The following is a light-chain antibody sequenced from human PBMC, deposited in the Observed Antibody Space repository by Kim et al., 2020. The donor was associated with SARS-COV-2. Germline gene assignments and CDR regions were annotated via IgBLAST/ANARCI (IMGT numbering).Light chain of an antibody. CDR2: GRN. J-gene: IGLJ2*01. V-gene: IGLV3-19*01. CDR3: QSQDSGGDLL. Sequence: SSELTQDPAVSVALGQTVRITCQGDSLRSFYATWYQQRPRQAPVLVIYGRNNRPSGIPDRFSGSSSGNTASLTINGAQAEDEADFYCQSQDSGGDLLFGGGTQLTVL. CDR1: SLRSFY.